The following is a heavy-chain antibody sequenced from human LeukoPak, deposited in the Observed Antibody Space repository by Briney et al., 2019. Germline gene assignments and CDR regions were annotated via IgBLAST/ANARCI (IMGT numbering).Heavy chain of an antibody. V-gene: IGHV4-4*07. CDR3: TRVPLNPIVVVPAATGKSPGDYYYYMDV. CDR2: IYTSGST. D-gene: IGHD2-2*01. J-gene: IGHJ6*03. Sequence: SETLSLTCTVSGGSISSYYWSWIRQPAGKGLEWIGRIYTSGSTNYNPSLKSRVTMSVDTSKNQFSLKLSSVTAADTAVYYCTRVPLNPIVVVPAATGKSPGDYYYYMDVWGNGTTVTVSS. CDR1: GGSISSYY.